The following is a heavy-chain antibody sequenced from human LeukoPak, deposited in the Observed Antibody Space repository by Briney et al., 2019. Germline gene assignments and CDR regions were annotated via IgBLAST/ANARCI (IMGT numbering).Heavy chain of an antibody. CDR2: IYYSGST. J-gene: IGHJ4*02. V-gene: IGHV4-31*03. Sequence: PSQTLSLTCTVSGGSISSGGYYWSWIRQHPGKGLEWIGYIYYSGSTYYNPSLKSRVTISVDTSKNQFSLKLSSVTAADTAVYYCARHKKATIIDYWGQGTLVTVSS. CDR1: GGSISSGGYY. CDR3: ARHKKATIIDY. D-gene: IGHD5-12*01.